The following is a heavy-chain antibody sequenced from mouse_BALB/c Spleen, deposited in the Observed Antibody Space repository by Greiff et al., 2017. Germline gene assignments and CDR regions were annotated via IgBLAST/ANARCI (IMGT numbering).Heavy chain of an antibody. V-gene: IGHV6-6*02. Sequence: EVKLMESGGGLVQPGGSMKLSCVASGFTFSNYWMNWVRQSPEKGLEWVAEIRLKSNNYATHYAESVKGRFTISRDDSKSSVYLQMNNLRAEDTGIYYCTRIYYGNFYAMDYWGQGTSVTVSS. CDR3: TRIYYGNFYAMDY. J-gene: IGHJ4*01. CDR1: GFTFSNYW. D-gene: IGHD2-1*01. CDR2: IRLKSNNYAT.